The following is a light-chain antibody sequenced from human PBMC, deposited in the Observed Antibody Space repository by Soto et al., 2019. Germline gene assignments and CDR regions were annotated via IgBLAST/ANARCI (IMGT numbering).Light chain of an antibody. CDR2: EVY. CDR3: SAYASNSPVV. V-gene: IGLV2-14*01. Sequence: QSVLTQPASVSGSPGQSITISCTANTSDVATYEYVSWYQQYPGKAPKLMIYEVYSRPSGVPHRFSGSKSGKTASLTISGLQADDEAHYYCSAYASNSPVVFGGGTQRTVL. J-gene: IGLJ3*02. CDR1: TSDVATYEY.